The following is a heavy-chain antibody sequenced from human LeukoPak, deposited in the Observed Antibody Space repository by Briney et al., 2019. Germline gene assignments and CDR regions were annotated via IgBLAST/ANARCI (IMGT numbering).Heavy chain of an antibody. CDR3: ARGGYYDSSGPDY. D-gene: IGHD3-22*01. CDR1: GYSFTDYW. Sequence: GESLKISCKTSGYSFTDYWIGWVRQMPGKGLEWMGIIYPGDSDTRYSPSFQGQVTISADKSISTAYLQWSSLKASDTAMYYCARGGYYDSSGPDYWGQGTLVTVSS. J-gene: IGHJ4*02. V-gene: IGHV5-51*01. CDR2: IYPGDSDT.